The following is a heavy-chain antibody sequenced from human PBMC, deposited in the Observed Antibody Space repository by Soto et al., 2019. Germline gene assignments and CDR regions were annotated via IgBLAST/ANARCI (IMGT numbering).Heavy chain of an antibody. J-gene: IGHJ6*02. Sequence: SSETLSLTCTVSGGSISSYYWSWIRQPPGKGLEWIGYIYYSGSTNYNPSLKSRVTISVDTSKNQFSLKLSSVTAADTAVYYCARLHGYCISSSCHGHYAMDVWGQGTTVTVSS. CDR2: IYYSGST. CDR3: ARLHGYCISSSCHGHYAMDV. V-gene: IGHV4-59*01. D-gene: IGHD2-2*01. CDR1: GGSISSYY.